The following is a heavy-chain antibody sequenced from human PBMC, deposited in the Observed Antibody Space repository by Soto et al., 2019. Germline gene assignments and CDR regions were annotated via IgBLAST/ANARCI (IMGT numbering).Heavy chain of an antibody. D-gene: IGHD2-2*02. Sequence: SENPSLPCTFSGGSLSKKNFYLGWVRPPPGKGLEWIGSIYYSGSTYYRPSLKSRVTISVDTSKNQFSLKLSSVTAADTAVYYCARQVPAAIRLGWFDPWGQGTLVTVSS. CDR2: IYYSGST. CDR1: GGSLSKKNFY. J-gene: IGHJ5*02. V-gene: IGHV4-39*01. CDR3: ARQVPAAIRLGWFDP.